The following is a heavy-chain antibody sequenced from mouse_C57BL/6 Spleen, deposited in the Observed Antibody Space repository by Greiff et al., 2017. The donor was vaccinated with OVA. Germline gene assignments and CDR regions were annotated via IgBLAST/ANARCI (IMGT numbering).Heavy chain of an antibody. CDR2: ISSGSSTI. CDR3: ARPGDYGSIYFDY. D-gene: IGHD1-1*01. V-gene: IGHV5-17*01. J-gene: IGHJ2*01. Sequence: EVKLVESGGGLVKPGGSLKLSCAASGFTFSDYGMHWVRQAPEKGLEWVAYISSGSSTIYYADTVKGRFTISRDNAKNTLFLQMTSLRSEDTAMYYCARPGDYGSIYFDYWGQGTTLTVSS. CDR1: GFTFSDYG.